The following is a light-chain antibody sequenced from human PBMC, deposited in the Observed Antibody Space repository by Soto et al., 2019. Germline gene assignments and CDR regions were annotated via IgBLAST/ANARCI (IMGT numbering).Light chain of an antibody. Sequence: DFVMTQSPLSLPVTPGEPASISCRSSQSLLHSNGYNYLDWYLQKPGQSPQLLIYLGSNRASGGPHRFRGSGLGTDFTLKISRVEAEDVGVYYCMQALQTPPYFGGGTKVEIK. V-gene: IGKV2-28*01. J-gene: IGKJ4*01. CDR3: MQALQTPPY. CDR1: QSLLHSNGYNY. CDR2: LGS.